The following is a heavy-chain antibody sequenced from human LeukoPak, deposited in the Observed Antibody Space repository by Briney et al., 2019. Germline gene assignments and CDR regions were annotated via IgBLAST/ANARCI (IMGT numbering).Heavy chain of an antibody. D-gene: IGHD2-21*02. CDR2: INHSGST. CDR1: GGSFSGYY. V-gene: IGHV4-34*01. J-gene: IGHJ4*02. Sequence: SETLSLTCDVYGGSFSGYYWSWIRQPPGKGLEWNGEINHSGSTNYNPSLKSRVTLSVDTSKNQFSLRLGSVTAAGTAVYYSARTEVYCGGDCYAAIDYWGQGTLVTVSS. CDR3: ARTEVYCGGDCYAAIDY.